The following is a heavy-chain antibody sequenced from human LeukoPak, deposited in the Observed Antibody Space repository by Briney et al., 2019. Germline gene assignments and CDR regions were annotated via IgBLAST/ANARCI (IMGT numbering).Heavy chain of an antibody. CDR2: IYYSGST. V-gene: IGHV4-59*01. J-gene: IGHJ4*02. CDR1: GVSISSYY. D-gene: IGHD3-10*01. CDR3: ARDGYYGSGSHTAYFDH. Sequence: PSETLSLTCTVSGVSISSYYWSWIRQPPGKGLEWIGYIYYSGSTNSNPSLGSRVTISVDTSKNQFSLKLSSVTAADTAVYFCARDGYYGSGSHTAYFDHWGQGTLVTVSS.